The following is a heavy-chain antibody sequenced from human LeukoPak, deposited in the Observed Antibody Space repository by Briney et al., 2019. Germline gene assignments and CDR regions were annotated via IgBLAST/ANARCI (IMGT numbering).Heavy chain of an antibody. CDR3: ARMPTDYVWGSYPFDP. CDR2: IYYSGST. V-gene: IGHV4-39*01. Sequence: PSETLSLTCTVSGGSISSSSYYWGWIRQPPGKGLEWIGSIYYSGSTYYNPSLKSRVTISVDTSKNQFSLKLSSVTAADTAVYYCARMPTDYVWGSYPFDPWGQGALVTVSS. CDR1: GGSISSSSYY. D-gene: IGHD3-16*02. J-gene: IGHJ5*02.